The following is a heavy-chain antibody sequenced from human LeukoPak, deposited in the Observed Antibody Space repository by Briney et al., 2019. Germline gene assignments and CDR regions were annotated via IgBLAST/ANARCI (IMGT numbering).Heavy chain of an antibody. D-gene: IGHD5-18*01. J-gene: IGHJ6*04. V-gene: IGHV3-48*02. Sequence: GRSLRPSHAAVGVALPSARVESVRHALGKWREWVSYISRVYRPIYYADSGKGRFTIYRDNGNNSLYLQMNCLRDEHTAVDDRERGGYDRGYDYYGMHVWGEGTTVTVSS. CDR2: ISRVYRPI. CDR1: GVALPSAR. CDR3: ERGGYDRGYDYYGMHV.